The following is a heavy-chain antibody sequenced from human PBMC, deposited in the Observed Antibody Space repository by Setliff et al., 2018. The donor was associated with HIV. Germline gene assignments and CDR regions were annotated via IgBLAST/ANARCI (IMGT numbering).Heavy chain of an antibody. J-gene: IGHJ3*02. CDR2: IYPGDSET. Sequence: PGESLKISCKGSGYRFTSHWIAWVRQMSGKGLEWMGIIYPGDSETRYSPAFEGQVTISADKSTNTAFLQWTSLRASDTAMYYCARHRVAMSMLVVQDPGPFDNWGQGTMVTVSS. D-gene: IGHD3-10*02. CDR3: ARHRVAMSMLVVQDPGPFDN. V-gene: IGHV5-51*01. CDR1: GYRFTSHW.